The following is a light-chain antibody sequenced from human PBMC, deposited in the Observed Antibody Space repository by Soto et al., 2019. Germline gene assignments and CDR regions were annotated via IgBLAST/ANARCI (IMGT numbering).Light chain of an antibody. V-gene: IGKV3-20*01. CDR2: ASS. J-gene: IGKJ1*01. Sequence: EIVLTQSPGTLSLSPGERVTLSCRASQSVSASYLAWYQQKPGQAPRLLIYASSTRATGIPDRFSGSGSGTEFTLTISSLQPDDFATYFCHQYDTYSFGQGTKVDNK. CDR1: QSVSASY. CDR3: HQYDTYS.